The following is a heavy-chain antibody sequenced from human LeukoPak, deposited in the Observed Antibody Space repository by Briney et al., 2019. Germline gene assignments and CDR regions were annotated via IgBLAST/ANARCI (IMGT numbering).Heavy chain of an antibody. Sequence: GGSLRLSCAASGFTFSNYAMHWVRQAPGKGLEWVSGINWNGDSTGYADSVKGRFTISRDNAKNSLYLQMNSLRAEDTALYYCARVGFFGGSFDYWGQGTLVTVSS. J-gene: IGHJ4*02. CDR2: INWNGDST. V-gene: IGHV3-20*04. D-gene: IGHD2-15*01. CDR1: GFTFSNYA. CDR3: ARVGFFGGSFDY.